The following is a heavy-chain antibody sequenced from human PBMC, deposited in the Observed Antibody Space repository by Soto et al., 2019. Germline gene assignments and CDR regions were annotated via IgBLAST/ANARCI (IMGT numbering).Heavy chain of an antibody. CDR1: GGSISSGGYY. V-gene: IGHV4-31*03. Sequence: SETLSLTCTVSGGSISSGGYYWSWIRQHPGKGLEWIGYIYYSGSTYYNPSLKSRVTISVDTSKNQLSLKLSSVTAADTAVYYRARDYRYYDSSGYYFSYLDYWGQGTLVTVSS. J-gene: IGHJ4*02. CDR2: IYYSGST. CDR3: ARDYRYYDSSGYYFSYLDY. D-gene: IGHD3-22*01.